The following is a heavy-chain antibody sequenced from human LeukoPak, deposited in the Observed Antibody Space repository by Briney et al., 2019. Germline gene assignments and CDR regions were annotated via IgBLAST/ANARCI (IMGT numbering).Heavy chain of an antibody. D-gene: IGHD2-2*01. CDR1: GFTVSRDY. Sequence: GGSLRLSCTASGFTVSRDYMSWVRQAPGKGLEWVSVIYSGGDTYYADSVKGRFTISRDISENTLYLQMDNLRAEDTAFYYCARSPPASPFDYWGQGTLATVST. CDR3: ARSPPASPFDY. CDR2: IYSGGDT. J-gene: IGHJ4*02. V-gene: IGHV3-53*01.